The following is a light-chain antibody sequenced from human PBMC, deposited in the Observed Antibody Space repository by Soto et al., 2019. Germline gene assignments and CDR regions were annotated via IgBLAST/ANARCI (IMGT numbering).Light chain of an antibody. V-gene: IGKV1-6*01. CDR3: LQDYAYPRT. J-gene: IGKJ1*01. Sequence: AIQMTQSPTSLSASVGDRVTITCRASQGIRNDLGWYQQKPGKAPKLLIYAASSLQSGVPSRFSGSGSGTDFTLTISTLQPEDFATYYCLQDYAYPRTFGQGTKVEIK. CDR2: AAS. CDR1: QGIRND.